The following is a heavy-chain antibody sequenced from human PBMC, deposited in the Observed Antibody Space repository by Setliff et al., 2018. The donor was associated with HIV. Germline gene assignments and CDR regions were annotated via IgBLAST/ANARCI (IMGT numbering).Heavy chain of an antibody. CDR1: GFTFNGYA. V-gene: IGHV3-53*01. J-gene: IGHJ3*02. Sequence: GGSLRLSCVGSGFTFNGYAMNWVRQAPGKGLEWVALMYKGGETYYADFVKGRFTISRDNAKSTVYLQMGSLSADDTAVYYCARGGFNHAFDIWGQGTMVTVSS. CDR2: MYKGGET. CDR3: ARGGFNHAFDI. D-gene: IGHD2-15*01.